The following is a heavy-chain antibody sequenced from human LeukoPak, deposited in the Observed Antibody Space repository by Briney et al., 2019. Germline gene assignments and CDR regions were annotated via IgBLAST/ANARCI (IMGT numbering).Heavy chain of an antibody. Sequence: SAKVSCTASGGTFSSYAISWVRQAPGQGLEWMGRIIRILGIANYAQKFQGRVTITADKSTSTAYMELSSLRSEDTAVYYCARARVGDLFDPWGQGTLVTVSS. CDR3: ARARVGDLFDP. CDR2: IIRILGIA. J-gene: IGHJ5*02. CDR1: GGTFSSYA. V-gene: IGHV1-69*04. D-gene: IGHD1-26*01.